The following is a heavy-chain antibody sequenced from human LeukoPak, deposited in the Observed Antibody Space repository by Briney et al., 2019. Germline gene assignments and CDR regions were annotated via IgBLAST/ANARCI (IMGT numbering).Heavy chain of an antibody. D-gene: IGHD6-19*01. Sequence: SETLSLTCTVSGGSINNYYWSWIRQPPGKGLEWIGYIYGSGSTHYDPSLRSRVTISEDTSKNQFSLKLTSVTAADTAVYYCARNVGWYSHDSWGQGTLVTVSS. J-gene: IGHJ4*02. V-gene: IGHV4-59*08. CDR1: GGSINNYY. CDR3: ARNVGWYSHDS. CDR2: IYGSGST.